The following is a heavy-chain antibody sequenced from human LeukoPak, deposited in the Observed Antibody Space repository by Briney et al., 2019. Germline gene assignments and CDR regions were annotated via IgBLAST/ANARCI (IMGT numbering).Heavy chain of an antibody. Sequence: SETLSLTCTVSGGSISSYYWSWIRQPPGKGLEWIGYIYYSGSTNYNPSLKSRVTISVDTSKNQFSPKLSSVTAADTAVYHCARGGYSSNRGAFDIWGQGSMVTVSS. CDR3: ARGGYSSNRGAFDI. V-gene: IGHV4-59*01. CDR2: IYYSGST. CDR1: GGSISSYY. J-gene: IGHJ3*02. D-gene: IGHD1-1*01.